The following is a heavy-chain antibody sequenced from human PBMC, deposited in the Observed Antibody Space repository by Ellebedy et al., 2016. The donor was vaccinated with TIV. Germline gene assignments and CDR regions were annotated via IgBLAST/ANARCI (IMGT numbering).Heavy chain of an antibody. Sequence: GESLKISCAASGFAYGGFAMNWVRQAPGKGLEWVSSISYNGGEVFYADSVKGRFTISRDNAMNSLYLHINSLRAEDTAVYYCARDGAGGGKWGQGTLVTVSS. J-gene: IGHJ4*02. D-gene: IGHD3-16*01. CDR1: GFAYGGFA. CDR3: ARDGAGGGK. CDR2: ISYNGGEV. V-gene: IGHV3-21*01.